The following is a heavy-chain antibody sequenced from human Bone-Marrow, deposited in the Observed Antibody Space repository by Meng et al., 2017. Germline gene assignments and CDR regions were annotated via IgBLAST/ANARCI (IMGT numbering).Heavy chain of an antibody. CDR3: ARTHPYYDILTGYYRGEDLDY. J-gene: IGHJ4*02. Sequence: GGSLRLSCQGSGYRFTSYWIGWVRQMPGKGLEWMGIIYPGDSDTRYSPSFQGQVTISADKSISTAYLQWSSLKASDTAMYYCARTHPYYDILTGYYRGEDLDYWGQGTLVTVSS. CDR1: GYRFTSYW. D-gene: IGHD3-9*01. CDR2: IYPGDSDT. V-gene: IGHV5-51*01.